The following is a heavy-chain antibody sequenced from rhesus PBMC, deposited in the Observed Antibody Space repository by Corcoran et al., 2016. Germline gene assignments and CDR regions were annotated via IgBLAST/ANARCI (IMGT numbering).Heavy chain of an antibody. CDR2: ITPYNGNT. V-gene: IGHV1S2*01. J-gene: IGHJ4*01. CDR3: ARVCTGSGCYAWGDY. D-gene: IGHD2-21*01. Sequence: QVQLVQSGAEVKKPGSSVKVSCKASGYTFTDYTMHWVRQAPRHGLEWMGWITPYNGNTKYAQKFQGRVTMTRDTSTSTSYMELSSLRSEDTAVYYCARVCTGSGCYAWGDYWGQGVLVTVSS. CDR1: GYTFTDYT.